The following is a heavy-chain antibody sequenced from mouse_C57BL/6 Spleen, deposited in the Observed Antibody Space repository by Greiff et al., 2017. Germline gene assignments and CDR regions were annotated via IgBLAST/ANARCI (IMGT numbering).Heavy chain of an antibody. Sequence: VKLQESGAGRVKPGASVKISCKASGSTFPAYYLNWVKQRPGRGLEWMGKIGPGRGSTYYNEKFKGKATLTADKSSSTAYMQLSSLTSEDSAVYFCAREGDWGSFAYWGQGTLVTVSA. D-gene: IGHD4-1*01. CDR1: GSTFPAYY. CDR2: IGPGRGST. V-gene: IGHV1-77*01. J-gene: IGHJ3*01. CDR3: AREGDWGSFAY.